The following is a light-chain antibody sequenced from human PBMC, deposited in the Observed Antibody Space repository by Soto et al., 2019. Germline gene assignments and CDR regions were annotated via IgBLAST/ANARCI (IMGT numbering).Light chain of an antibody. CDR1: TSNIGNNF. Sequence: QSVLTQPPSASETPGQRVTISCSGTTSNIGNNFVCWYQQVPGTAPKLLIYRNSQRPSGVPDRFSGSKSGTSASLAISGLRSDDEADYYCAAWDDSQSGVVFGGGTKVTVL. V-gene: IGLV1-47*01. J-gene: IGLJ2*01. CDR2: RNS. CDR3: AAWDDSQSGVV.